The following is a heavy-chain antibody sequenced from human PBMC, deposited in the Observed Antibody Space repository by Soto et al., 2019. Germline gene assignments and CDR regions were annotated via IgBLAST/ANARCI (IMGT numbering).Heavy chain of an antibody. Sequence: QVQLQQWGAGLLKPSETLSLTCAVYGGSFSGYYWSWIRQPPGKGLEWIGEINHSGSTNYNPSLKRRVTISVDTSTHQFSLKLSSVTAADTAVYYCARDREYWFDPWGQGTLVTVSS. CDR1: GGSFSGYY. V-gene: IGHV4-34*01. CDR2: INHSGST. J-gene: IGHJ5*02. CDR3: ARDREYWFDP.